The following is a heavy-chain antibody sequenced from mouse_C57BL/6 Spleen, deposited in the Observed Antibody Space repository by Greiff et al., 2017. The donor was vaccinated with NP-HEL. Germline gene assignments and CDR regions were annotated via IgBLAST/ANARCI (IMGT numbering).Heavy chain of an antibody. V-gene: IGHV1-82*01. J-gene: IGHJ2*01. D-gene: IGHD4-1*01. Sequence: VQRVESGPELVKPGASVKISCKASGYAFSSSWMNWVKQRPGKGLEWIGRIYPGDGDTNYNGKFKGKATLTADKSSSTAYMQLSSLTSEDSAVYFCARGDWDGVDYWGQGTTLTVSS. CDR1: GYAFSSSW. CDR2: IYPGDGDT. CDR3: ARGDWDGVDY.